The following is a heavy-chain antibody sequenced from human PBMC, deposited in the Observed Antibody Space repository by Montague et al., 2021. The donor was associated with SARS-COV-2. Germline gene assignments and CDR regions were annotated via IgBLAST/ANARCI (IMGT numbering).Heavy chain of an antibody. CDR2: ISISGST. CDR3: ARGIAVAGLFDY. J-gene: IGHJ4*02. V-gene: IGHV4-61*02. D-gene: IGHD6-19*01. CDR1: GGSISSGSYY. Sequence: TLSLTCTVSGGSISSGSYYWSCTRQPAGKGLEWIGRISISGSTNYNPSLKSRVTISVDTSKNQFSLKLSSVTAADTAVYYCARGIAVAGLFDYWGQGTLVTVSS.